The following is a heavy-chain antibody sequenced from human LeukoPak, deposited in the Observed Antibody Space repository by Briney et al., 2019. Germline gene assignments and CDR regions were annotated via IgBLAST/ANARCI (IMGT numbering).Heavy chain of an antibody. CDR1: GGSISSYY. D-gene: IGHD3-22*01. CDR2: IYYSGSP. J-gene: IGHJ3*02. CDR3: ARHYSSGYYLDAFDI. Sequence: SETLSLTCTVSGGSISSYYWSWIRQPPGKGLEWIGYIYYSGSPNYNPSLKSRVTISVDTSKNQFSLKLSSVTAADTAVYYCARHYSSGYYLDAFDIWGQGTMVTVSS. V-gene: IGHV4-59*08.